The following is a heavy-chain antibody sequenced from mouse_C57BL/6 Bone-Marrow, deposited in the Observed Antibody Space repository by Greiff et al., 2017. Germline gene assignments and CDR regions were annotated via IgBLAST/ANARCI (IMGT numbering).Heavy chain of an antibody. V-gene: IGHV1-18*01. Sequence: VQLQQSGPELVKPGASVKIPCKASGYTFTDYNMDWVKQSHGKSLEWIGDINPNNGGTIYNQKFTGKATLTVDKSSSTAYMELRSLTSEDTAVYYWARCAYYYCSSCSWFAYWGQGTLVTVSA. CDR3: ARCAYYYCSSCSWFAY. D-gene: IGHD1-1*01. CDR1: GYTFTDYN. CDR2: INPNNGGT. J-gene: IGHJ3*01.